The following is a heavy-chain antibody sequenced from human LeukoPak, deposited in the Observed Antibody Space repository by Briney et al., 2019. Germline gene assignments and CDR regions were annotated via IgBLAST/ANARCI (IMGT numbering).Heavy chain of an antibody. CDR3: ARAASIYYFDY. D-gene: IGHD4-11*01. V-gene: IGHV1-2*02. CDR2: IDPNSGGT. Sequence: ASVKVSCKASGYTFTSYGINWVRQAPGQGLEWMGWIDPNSGGTNYAQKFQGRVTMTRDTSISTAYMELSRLRSDDTAVYYCARAASIYYFDYWGQGTLVTVSS. J-gene: IGHJ4*02. CDR1: GYTFTSYG.